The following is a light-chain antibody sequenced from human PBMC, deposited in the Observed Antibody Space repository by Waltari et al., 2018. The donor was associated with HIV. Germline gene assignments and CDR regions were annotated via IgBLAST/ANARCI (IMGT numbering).Light chain of an antibody. V-gene: IGLV6-57*03. CDR3: QSFNDNNEWV. CDR1: SGSIASNY. J-gene: IGLJ3*02. Sequence: NFILTQTHSVSASPGETVIISCTRSSGSIASNYVHWFQQRPGAAPTTIIYEDNQTSSGIPDRFSGSIEPSTSTASLTIAELKTEDEADYYCQSFNDNNEWVFGGGTKVTVL. CDR2: EDN.